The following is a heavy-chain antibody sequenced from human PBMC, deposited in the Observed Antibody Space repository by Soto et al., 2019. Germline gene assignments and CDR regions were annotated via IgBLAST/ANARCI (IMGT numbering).Heavy chain of an antibody. CDR3: ARDCLSTAHCGMDV. V-gene: IGHV3-33*01. CDR1: GFTFSNYG. D-gene: IGHD4-17*01. J-gene: IGHJ6*02. Sequence: QVQLVESGGGVVQPGRSLRLSCVASGFTFSNYGMHWVRQAPGKGLEWVAVIWYDGSNKYYVDSVKGRFTISRDNSKNTLFLQMNSLTAEDTAVYYCARDCLSTAHCGMDVWGQGTTVTVSS. CDR2: IWYDGSNK.